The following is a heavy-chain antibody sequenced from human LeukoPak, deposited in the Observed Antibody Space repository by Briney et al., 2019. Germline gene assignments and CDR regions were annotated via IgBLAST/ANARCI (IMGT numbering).Heavy chain of an antibody. CDR1: GFTFDDYG. V-gene: IGHV3-20*04. CDR3: AREKSGSFYYYFDY. D-gene: IGHD1-26*01. Sequence: RTGGSLRLSCAASGFTFDDYGMSWVRQAPGKGLEWVSGINWNGGSTGYADSVKGRFTISRDNAKNSLYLQMNSLRAEDTALYYCAREKSGSFYYYFDYWGQGTLVTVSS. CDR2: INWNGGST. J-gene: IGHJ4*02.